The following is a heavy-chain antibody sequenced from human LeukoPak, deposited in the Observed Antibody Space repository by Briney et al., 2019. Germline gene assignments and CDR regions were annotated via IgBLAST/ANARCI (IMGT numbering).Heavy chain of an antibody. CDR1: GFTFSTYL. V-gene: IGHV3-74*03. J-gene: IGHJ5*02. CDR3: ASLGTLVP. D-gene: IGHD3-9*01. CDR2: INTDGSIT. Sequence: GGSLRLSCAASGFTFSTYLMHWVRQAPGKGLVWVSRINTDGSITTYADSAKGRFTISRDNAKNTLYLQMNSLRDEDTAVYYCASLGTLVPWGQGTLVTVSS.